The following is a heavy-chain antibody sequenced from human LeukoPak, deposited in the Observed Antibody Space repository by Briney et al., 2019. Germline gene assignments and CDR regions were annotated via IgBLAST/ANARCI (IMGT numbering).Heavy chain of an antibody. V-gene: IGHV3-74*01. CDR1: GFTLSSEW. CDR2: IYRDGGRT. D-gene: IGHD3-10*01. Sequence: PGGSLRLSCAGSGFTLSSEWMHWVRQGPGKGLVWISRIYRDGGRTNYADSVKGRFTISRDNSKNTLYLQMNSLRAEDTAVYYCAKDRLNSGSFFDYWGQGTLVTVSS. CDR3: AKDRLNSGSFFDY. J-gene: IGHJ4*02.